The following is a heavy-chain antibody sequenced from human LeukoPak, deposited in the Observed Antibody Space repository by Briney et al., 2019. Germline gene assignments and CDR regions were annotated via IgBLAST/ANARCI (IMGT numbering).Heavy chain of an antibody. Sequence: GGSLRLSCAASGFTFSNAWMNWVRQAPGKGLEWVGRIKSKTDGGTTDYAAPVKGRFTISRDDSKNTLFLQMNSLKTEDTALYYCTRYYDSSGYYHFDYWGQGTLVTVSS. CDR3: TRYYDSSGYYHFDY. J-gene: IGHJ4*02. CDR1: GFTFSNAW. CDR2: IKSKTDGGTT. D-gene: IGHD3-22*01. V-gene: IGHV3-15*07.